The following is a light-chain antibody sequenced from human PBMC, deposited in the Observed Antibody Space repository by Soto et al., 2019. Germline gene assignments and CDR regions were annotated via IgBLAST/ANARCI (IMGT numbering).Light chain of an antibody. CDR2: DAS. CDR1: QSVSSY. J-gene: IGKJ5*01. CDR3: QQRSNWPT. V-gene: IGKV3-11*01. Sequence: NVLTQSPGTLSLSPGERAPLSCRASQSVSSYLAWYQQKPGQAPRLLIYDASNRATGIPTRFSGSGSGTDFTLTISSLEPEDFAVYYCQQRSNWPTFGQGTRLEI.